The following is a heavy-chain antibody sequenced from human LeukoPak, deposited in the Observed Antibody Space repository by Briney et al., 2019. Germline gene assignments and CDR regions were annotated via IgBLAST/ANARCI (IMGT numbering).Heavy chain of an antibody. CDR3: ARYYDFWSGLDY. J-gene: IGHJ4*02. Sequence: SETLSLTCTVSGGSISSYYWSWIRQPPGKGLEWIGYIYYSGSTYYNPSLKSRVTISVDTSKNQFSLKLSSVTAADTAVYYCARYYDFWSGLDYWGQGTLVTVSS. CDR2: IYYSGST. D-gene: IGHD3-3*01. V-gene: IGHV4-59*08. CDR1: GGSISSYY.